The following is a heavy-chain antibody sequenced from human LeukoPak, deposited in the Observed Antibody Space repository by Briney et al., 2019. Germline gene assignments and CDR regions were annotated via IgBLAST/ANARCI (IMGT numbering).Heavy chain of an antibody. J-gene: IGHJ4*02. Sequence: SETLSLPCTVSGGSISGYYWSWIRQPPGKGLEWIGYIYYSGSTNYNPSLKSRVTISVDTSKNQFSLKLSSVTAADTAVYYCVRRTYNWNEYYFDYWGQGTLVTVSS. V-gene: IGHV4-59*08. CDR1: GGSISGYY. CDR2: IYYSGST. CDR3: VRRTYNWNEYYFDY. D-gene: IGHD1-20*01.